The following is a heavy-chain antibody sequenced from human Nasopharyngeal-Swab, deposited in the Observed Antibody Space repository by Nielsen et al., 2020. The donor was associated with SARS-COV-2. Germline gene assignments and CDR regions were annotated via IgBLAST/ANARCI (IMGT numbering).Heavy chain of an antibody. CDR3: VRGRERAYDY. J-gene: IGHJ4*02. Sequence: GESLKISCAASGFPFRNYYMTWVRQPPGKGLEWVANIKQGGSEQFYVDSVKGRFTISRDNAKNSLYLQMNSLRAEDTAVYYCVRGRERAYDYWGQGTLVTVSS. V-gene: IGHV3-7*05. D-gene: IGHD1-26*01. CDR1: GFPFRNYY. CDR2: IKQGGSEQ.